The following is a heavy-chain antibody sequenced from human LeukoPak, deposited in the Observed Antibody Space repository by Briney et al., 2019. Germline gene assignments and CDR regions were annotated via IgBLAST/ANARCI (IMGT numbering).Heavy chain of an antibody. CDR2: IYHSGRT. V-gene: IGHV4-38-2*02. CDR1: GYSISSGYY. J-gene: IGHJ4*02. D-gene: IGHD4-17*01. Sequence: SETLSLTCTVSGYSISSGYYWGWIRQPPGKGLEWIGSIYHSGRTYYNPSLKSRVTISLDTSKNQFSLKLSSVTAADTAVYYCARGPDYGDYRFDYWGQGTLVTVSS. CDR3: ARGPDYGDYRFDY.